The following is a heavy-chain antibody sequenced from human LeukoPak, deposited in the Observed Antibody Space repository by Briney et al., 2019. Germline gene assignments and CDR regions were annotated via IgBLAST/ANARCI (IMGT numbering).Heavy chain of an antibody. D-gene: IGHD3-3*01. CDR1: GGSISSSSYY. V-gene: IGHV4-39*07. CDR3: ARDQGEWLLVDY. Sequence: PSETLSLTCTVSGGSISSSSYYWGWIRQPPWKGLEWIGSIYYSGSTYYNPSLKSRVTISVDTSKNQFSLKLSSVTAADTAVYYCARDQGEWLLVDYWGQGTLVTVSS. CDR2: IYYSGST. J-gene: IGHJ4*02.